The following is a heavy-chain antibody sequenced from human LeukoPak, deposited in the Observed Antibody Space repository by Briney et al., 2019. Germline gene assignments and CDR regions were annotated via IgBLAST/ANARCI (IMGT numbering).Heavy chain of an antibody. J-gene: IGHJ3*02. CDR1: GFTFSSYS. D-gene: IGHD3-9*01. CDR2: ISSSSSYI. CDR3: AKEGRNILTGYGAFDI. Sequence: TTGGSLRLSCAASGFTFSSYSMNWVRQAPGKGLEWVSSISSSSSYIYYADSVKGRFTISRDNAKNPLYLQMNSLRAEDTAVYYCAKEGRNILTGYGAFDIWGQGTMVTVSS. V-gene: IGHV3-21*04.